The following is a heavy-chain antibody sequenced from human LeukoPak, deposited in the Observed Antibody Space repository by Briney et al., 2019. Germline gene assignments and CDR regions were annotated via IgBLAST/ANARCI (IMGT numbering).Heavy chain of an antibody. CDR2: IIGSGGST. J-gene: IGHJ4*02. D-gene: IGHD5-12*01. CDR3: ATPLGRGYSGREQKFGGYSDY. V-gene: IGHV3-23*01. Sequence: GGSLRLSCAASGFTFSSYAMSWVRQAPGKGLEWVSAIIGSGGSTYYADSVKGRFTISRDNSKNTLYLQMNSLRAEDTAVYYCATPLGRGYSGREQKFGGYSDYWGQGTLVTVSS. CDR1: GFTFSSYA.